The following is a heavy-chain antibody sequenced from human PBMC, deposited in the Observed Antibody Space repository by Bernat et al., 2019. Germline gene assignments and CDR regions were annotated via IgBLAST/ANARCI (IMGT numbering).Heavy chain of an antibody. CDR2: ISSNGAST. J-gene: IGHJ6*03. V-gene: IGHV3-64D*06. CDR3: GKGPGVNYYYYYMDF. Sequence: EVQLVESGGGLVKPGGSIRLSCAASGFTFSSYAMHWVRQAPGKGLEYVSAISSNGASTDYADSVKGRFTIPRDNAKNTMYLQMSSLRGEDTAVYFCGKGPGVNYYYYYMDFWGKGTTVIVSS. D-gene: IGHD2-8*01. CDR1: GFTFSSYA.